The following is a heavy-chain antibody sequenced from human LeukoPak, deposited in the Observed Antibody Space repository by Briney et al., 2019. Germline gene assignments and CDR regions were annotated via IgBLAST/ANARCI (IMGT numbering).Heavy chain of an antibody. CDR3: ARGYVGYGSYCFDY. Sequence: PSETLSLTCAVYGGSFSGYYWSWIRQHPGKGLEWIGYIYYSGSTYYNPSLKSRVTISVDTSKNQFSLKLSSVTAADTAVYYCARGYVGYGSYCFDYWGQGTLVTVSS. D-gene: IGHD3-10*01. CDR2: IYYSGST. V-gene: IGHV4-31*11. CDR1: GGSFSGYY. J-gene: IGHJ4*02.